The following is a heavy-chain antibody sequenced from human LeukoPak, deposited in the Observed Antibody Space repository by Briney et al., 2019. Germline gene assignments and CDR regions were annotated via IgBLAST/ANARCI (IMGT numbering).Heavy chain of an antibody. CDR3: ARESSGYYYPALDY. CDR1: GFTFSSYS. D-gene: IGHD3-22*01. J-gene: IGHJ4*02. Sequence: GGSLRLSGAASGFTFSSYSMNWDRQAPGKGLEWVSSISSSSSYIYYADSVKGRFTISRDNAKNSLYLQMNSLRAEDTTVYYCARESSGYYYPALDYWGQGTLVTVSS. V-gene: IGHV3-21*01. CDR2: ISSSSSYI.